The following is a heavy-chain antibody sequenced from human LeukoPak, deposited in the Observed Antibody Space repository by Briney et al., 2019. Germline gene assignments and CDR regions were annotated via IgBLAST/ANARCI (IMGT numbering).Heavy chain of an antibody. CDR3: AKSHV. CDR1: GFSFSTHA. Sequence: GGSLRLSCAASGFSFSTHAMGWVRQAPGKGLEWVSVISGSGDNTYQADSVKGRFIISRDNSNNTLYLQMNSLRAEDTAVYYCAKSHVWGQGTMVTVSS. V-gene: IGHV3-23*01. CDR2: ISGSGDNT. J-gene: IGHJ3*01.